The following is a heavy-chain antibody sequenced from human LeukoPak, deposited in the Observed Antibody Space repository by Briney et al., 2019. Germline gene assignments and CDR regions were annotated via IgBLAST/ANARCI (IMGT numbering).Heavy chain of an antibody. V-gene: IGHV1-18*01. CDR2: ISSYNGNT. CDR1: GYTFTNYG. J-gene: IGHJ3*02. D-gene: IGHD2-15*01. Sequence: ASVKVSCKASGYTFTNYGVSWVRQAPGQGLEWMGWISSYNGNTNYAQKLQGRVTMTTGTSTSTAYMELRRLRSDDTAVYYCARDFVGVCRGGSCYLDAFDIWGQGTMVTVSS. CDR3: ARDFVGVCRGGSCYLDAFDI.